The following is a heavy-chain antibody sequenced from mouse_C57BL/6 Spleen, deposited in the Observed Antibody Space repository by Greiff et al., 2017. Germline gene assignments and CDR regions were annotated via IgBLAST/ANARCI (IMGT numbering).Heavy chain of an antibody. V-gene: IGHV1-80*01. CDR1: GYAFSSYW. CDR3: AMNYCGSNPWFAY. J-gene: IGHJ3*01. D-gene: IGHD1-1*01. CDR2: IYPGDGDT. Sequence: QVQLQESGAELVQPGASVKISCKASGYAFSSYWMNWVKQRPGQGLEWIGQIYPGDGDTNYNGKFKGKATLTADKSSSTAYMQRSSLTSEDSAVYFCAMNYCGSNPWFAYWGQGTLVTVSA.